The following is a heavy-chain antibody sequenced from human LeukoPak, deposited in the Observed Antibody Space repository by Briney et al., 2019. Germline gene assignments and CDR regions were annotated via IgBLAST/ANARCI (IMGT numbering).Heavy chain of an antibody. D-gene: IGHD2-21*02. CDR2: IYSGGST. CDR3: ARDSEGDLFDY. V-gene: IGHV3-66*02. J-gene: IGHJ4*02. CDR1: IHVSRKY. Sequence: GGALGPSFGASWIHVSRKYKRWGRPAPGKGGGGVSVIYSGGSTYYADSVKGRFTISRDNSKNTLYLQMNSLRAEDTAVYYCARDSEGDLFDYWGQGTLVTVSS.